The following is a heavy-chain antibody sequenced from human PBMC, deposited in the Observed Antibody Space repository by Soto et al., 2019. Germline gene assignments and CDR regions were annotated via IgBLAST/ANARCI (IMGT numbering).Heavy chain of an antibody. D-gene: IGHD6-13*01. J-gene: IGHJ4*02. CDR3: ARSLGVGYSSRPPPLDY. CDR1: GFTFSSYD. V-gene: IGHV3-13*01. CDR2: IGTAGDT. Sequence: PGGSLRLSCAASGFTFSSYDMHWVRQATGKGLEWVSAIGTAGDTYYPGSVKGRFTISRENAKNSLYLQMNSLRAEDTAVYYCARSLGVGYSSRPPPLDYWGQGTLVTVSS.